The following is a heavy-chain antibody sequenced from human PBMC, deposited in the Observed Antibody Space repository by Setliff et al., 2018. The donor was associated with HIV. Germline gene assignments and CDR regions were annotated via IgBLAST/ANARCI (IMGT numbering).Heavy chain of an antibody. CDR1: GYTFTNYY. CDR2: INPIFGTA. CDR3: ASPRGYSSPYFDY. V-gene: IGHV1-69*05. Sequence: SVKVSCKASGYTFTNYYLHWVRQAPGQGLEWMGWINPIFGTANYAQKFQGRVTITTDESTSTAYMELSSLRSEDTAVYYCASPRGYSSPYFDYWGQGTLVTVSS. J-gene: IGHJ4*02. D-gene: IGHD6-19*01.